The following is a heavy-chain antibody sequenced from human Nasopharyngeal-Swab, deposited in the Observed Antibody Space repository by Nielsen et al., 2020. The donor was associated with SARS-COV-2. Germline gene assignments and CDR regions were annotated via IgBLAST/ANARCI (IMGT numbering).Heavy chain of an antibody. Sequence: GESLKISCAGSGFTFNSYSMIWVRQVPGEGLEWVSSISGSGSYVYYADSVKGRFTISKDSAKNSLHLQMNSLRADDTAVYFCARIAGRGSIYYYYMDVWSTGTTVTVSS. V-gene: IGHV3-21*01. CDR2: ISGSGSYV. D-gene: IGHD1-26*01. CDR3: ARIAGRGSIYYYYMDV. J-gene: IGHJ6*03. CDR1: GFTFNSYS.